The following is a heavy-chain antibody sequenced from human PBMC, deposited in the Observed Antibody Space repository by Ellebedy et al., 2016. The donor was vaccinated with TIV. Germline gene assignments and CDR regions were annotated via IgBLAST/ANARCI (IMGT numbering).Heavy chain of an antibody. V-gene: IGHV3-11*01. CDR3: ERISSGRSFYGMDV. D-gene: IGHD6-19*01. CDR1: GFSSSDYY. Sequence: GGSLRLSXAASGFSSSDYYMSWIRQAPGKGLEWVSYISDSGSMIHYADSVKGRFTISRDNSKNSLYLQMNNLRAEDTAVYYCERISSGRSFYGMDVWGQGTTVTVSS. CDR2: ISDSGSMI. J-gene: IGHJ6*02.